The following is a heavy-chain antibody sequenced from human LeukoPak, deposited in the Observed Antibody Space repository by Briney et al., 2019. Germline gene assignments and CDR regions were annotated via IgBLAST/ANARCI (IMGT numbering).Heavy chain of an antibody. D-gene: IGHD1-26*01. CDR3: ARGSGSSQHSH. CDR1: GYTFTSYG. Sequence: GASVKVSCKASGYTFTSYGITWVRQAPGQGLEWMGGIIPIFGTANYAQKFQGRVTITADESTSTAYMELSSLRSEDTAVYYCARGSGSSQHSHWGQGTLVTVSS. J-gene: IGHJ4*02. V-gene: IGHV1-69*13. CDR2: IIPIFGTA.